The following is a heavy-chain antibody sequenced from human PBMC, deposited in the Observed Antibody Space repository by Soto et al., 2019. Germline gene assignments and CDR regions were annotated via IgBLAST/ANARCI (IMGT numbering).Heavy chain of an antibody. Sequence: PSETLSLTCAVSGGSISSGGYSWSWIRQPPGKGLEWIGYIYHSGSTYYNPSLKSRVTISVDRSKNQLSLKLSSVTAADTAVYYCARVSGYSYGRYFDYWGQGTLVTVSS. V-gene: IGHV4-30-2*01. CDR2: IYHSGST. CDR1: GGSISSGGYS. J-gene: IGHJ4*02. CDR3: ARVSGYSYGRYFDY. D-gene: IGHD5-18*01.